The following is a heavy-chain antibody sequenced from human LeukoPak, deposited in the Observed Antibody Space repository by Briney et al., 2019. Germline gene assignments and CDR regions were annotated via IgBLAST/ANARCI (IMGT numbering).Heavy chain of an antibody. J-gene: IGHJ3*02. D-gene: IGHD3-22*01. CDR1: GGSISSSDYY. Sequence: SQTLSLTCTVSGGSISSSDYYWSWIRQPPGKGLEWIGYIYYSGSTYYNPSLKSRVSISVDTSKNQFSLKLNVLTAARTAVDFCARGGYSDSSGSRDAFDIWGQGTIVTVS. CDR2: IYYSGST. V-gene: IGHV4-30-4*08. CDR3: ARGGYSDSSGSRDAFDI.